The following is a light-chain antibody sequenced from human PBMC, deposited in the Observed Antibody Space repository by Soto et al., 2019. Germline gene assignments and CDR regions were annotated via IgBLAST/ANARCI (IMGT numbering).Light chain of an antibody. CDR1: QSVSSS. V-gene: IGKV3-15*01. CDR2: GAS. J-gene: IGKJ4*01. Sequence: EIVMTQSPATLSVSPGERATLSCRASQSVSSSLAWYQQKPGQAPGLLIHGASTRATGIPARFSGSGSGTEFTLTISSLQSEDSAVYYCQQYNKWPPLTFGGGTKVEI. CDR3: QQYNKWPPLT.